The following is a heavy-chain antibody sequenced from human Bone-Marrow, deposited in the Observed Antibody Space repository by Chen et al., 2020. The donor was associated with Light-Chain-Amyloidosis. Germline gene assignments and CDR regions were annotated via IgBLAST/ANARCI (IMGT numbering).Heavy chain of an antibody. J-gene: IGHJ4*02. CDR3: ARDFIGDGWPATTY. Sequence: QVQLVQSGADVKKPGASVKVSCKASGYTFTGYHMHWVRQAPGQGLEWMGWINPNSGGTNYAQKFQGRVTMTTDTSISTAYMELSRLRSDDTAVYYCARDFIGDGWPATTYWGQGTLVTVSS. V-gene: IGHV1-2*02. D-gene: IGHD2-15*01. CDR2: INPNSGGT. CDR1: GYTFTGYH.